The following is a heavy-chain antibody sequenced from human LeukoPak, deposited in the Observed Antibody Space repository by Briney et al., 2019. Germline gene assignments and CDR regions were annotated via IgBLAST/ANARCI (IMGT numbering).Heavy chain of an antibody. CDR3: AKDGGLWVSAHWGDS. V-gene: IGHV3-11*01. J-gene: IGHJ4*02. D-gene: IGHD7-27*01. CDR2: ISSSGSTI. Sequence: GGSLRLSCAASGFTFSDYYMSWIRQAPGKGLEWVSYISSSGSTIYYADSVKGRFTISRDNAKNTLYLQMNSLRAEDTAVYYCAKDGGLWVSAHWGDSWGRGTLVTVSS. CDR1: GFTFSDYY.